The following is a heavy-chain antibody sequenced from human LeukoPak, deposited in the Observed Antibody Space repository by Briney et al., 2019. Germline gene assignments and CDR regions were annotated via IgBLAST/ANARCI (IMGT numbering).Heavy chain of an antibody. CDR2: ISSSGSTI. J-gene: IGHJ6*03. V-gene: IGHV3-48*04. CDR3: ARPRETDRDFYYYYYMDV. Sequence: PGGSLRLSCAASGFTFSSYWMSWVRQAPGKGLEWVSYISSSGSTIYYADSVKGRFTISRDNAKNSLYLQMNSLRAEDTAVYYCARPRETDRDFYYYYYMDVWGKGTTVTVSS. CDR1: GFTFSSYW.